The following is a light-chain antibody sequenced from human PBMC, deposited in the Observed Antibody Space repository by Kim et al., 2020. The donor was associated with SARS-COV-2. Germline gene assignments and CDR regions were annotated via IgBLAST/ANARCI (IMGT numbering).Light chain of an antibody. CDR2: AAS. J-gene: IGKJ1*01. V-gene: IGKV3-15*01. CDR3: QQYNNWPQT. CDR1: QSVNSN. Sequence: PGERATLSCRASQSVNSNLAWYQQKPGQAPRLLLYAASTRATGFPARFSGSGSGTEFTLTISSLQSEDFAVYYCQQYNNWPQTFGQGTKVDIK.